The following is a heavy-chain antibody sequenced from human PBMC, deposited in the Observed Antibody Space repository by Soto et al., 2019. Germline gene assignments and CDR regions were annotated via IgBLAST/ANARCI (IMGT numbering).Heavy chain of an antibody. CDR2: ISYDGSNK. CDR3: AKSGAYGDFYFDY. CDR1: GFRFSGYG. Sequence: GGSLRLSCAASGFRFSGYGMHWVRQAPGKGLEWLAVISYDGSNKYYADSVKGRFTISRDNSKNTLYLQMNSLRAEDTAVYYCAKSGAYGDFYFDYWGQGTLVTSPQ. J-gene: IGHJ4*02. D-gene: IGHD4-17*01. V-gene: IGHV3-30*18.